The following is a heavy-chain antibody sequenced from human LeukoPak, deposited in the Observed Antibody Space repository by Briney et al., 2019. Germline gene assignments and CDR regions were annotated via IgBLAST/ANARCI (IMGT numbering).Heavy chain of an antibody. D-gene: IGHD2-15*01. CDR3: ARGVVVAATHRSPNLGYNWFDP. CDR2: IYHSGST. V-gene: IGHV4-30-2*01. J-gene: IGHJ5*02. Sequence: NTSETLSLTCAVSGGSISSGGYSWSWIRQPPGKGLEWIGYIYHSGSTYYNPSLKSRVTISVDRSKNQFSLKLSSVTAADTAVYYCARGVVVAATHRSPNLGYNWFDPWGQGTLVTVSS. CDR1: GGSISSGGYS.